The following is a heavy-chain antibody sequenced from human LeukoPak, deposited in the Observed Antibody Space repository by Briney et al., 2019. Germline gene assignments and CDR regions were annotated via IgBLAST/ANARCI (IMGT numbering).Heavy chain of an antibody. Sequence: PAGSLTLSCAASRWTFSSYAMSWVRQAPGKGLEWVSAISGSGCSTYYPDSLKGRFTISRDNSKNTLYLQMNSLRAEDTAVYYCAKDAVLLWFGELFTYFDYWGQGTLVTVSS. CDR1: RWTFSSYA. V-gene: IGHV3-23*01. CDR3: AKDAVLLWFGELFTYFDY. D-gene: IGHD3-10*01. J-gene: IGHJ4*02. CDR2: ISGSGCST.